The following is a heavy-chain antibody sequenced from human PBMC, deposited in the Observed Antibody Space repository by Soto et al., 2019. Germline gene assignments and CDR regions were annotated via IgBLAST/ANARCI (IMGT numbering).Heavy chain of an antibody. CDR2: ISAGGGTT. J-gene: IGHJ5*02. CDR3: AKDIRSIWTKNWFDP. V-gene: IGHV3-23*01. D-gene: IGHD6-6*01. CDR1: GFTFSSYA. Sequence: PGGSLRLSCAASGFTFSSYAMSWVRQAPGKGLEWVSAISAGGGTTSYSDSVKGRFTISRDNSKNTLYLQMNTLKAEDTAVYYCAKDIRSIWTKNWFDPWGQGTLVTVSS.